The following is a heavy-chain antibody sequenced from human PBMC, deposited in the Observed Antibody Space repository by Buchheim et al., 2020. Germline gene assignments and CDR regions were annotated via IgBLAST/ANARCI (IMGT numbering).Heavy chain of an antibody. D-gene: IGHD6-19*01. CDR1: GFTFSSYA. CDR2: ITGDGGVT. Sequence: EVQLVESGGGLVQPGGSLRLSCAASGFTFSSYAMIWVRQAPGKGLEWVSAITGDGGVTYYADSVKGRFNISRDNSMNTVYLQMNSLRAEDTATYYCARRSSINTGWTDYWGQGAL. CDR3: ARRSSINTGWTDY. V-gene: IGHV3-23*04. J-gene: IGHJ4*02.